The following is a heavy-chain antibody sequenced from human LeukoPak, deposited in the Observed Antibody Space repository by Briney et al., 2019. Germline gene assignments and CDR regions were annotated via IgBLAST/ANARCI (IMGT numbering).Heavy chain of an antibody. CDR3: TRDPTIFGVAQAVFDY. D-gene: IGHD3-3*01. Sequence: SETLSLTCAVSSYSISSGYYWGWIRQPPGKGLEWIGSIYHSGSTYYNPSLKSRVTISVDTSKNQFSLKLSSVTAADTAVYYCTRDPTIFGVAQAVFDYWGQGTLVTVSS. J-gene: IGHJ4*02. CDR2: IYHSGST. V-gene: IGHV4-38-2*02. CDR1: SYSISSGYY.